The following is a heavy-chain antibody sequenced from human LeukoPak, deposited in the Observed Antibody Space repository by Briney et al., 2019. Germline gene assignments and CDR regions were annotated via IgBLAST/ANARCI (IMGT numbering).Heavy chain of an antibody. Sequence: PGRSLRLSCAASGFTFSSYGMHWVRQAPGKGLEWVAVIWYDGSNKHYADSVKGRFTISRDNSKNTLYLQMNSLRAEDTAVYYCAKDFVWGGYPFYYFDYWGQGTLVTVSS. CDR3: AKDFVWGGYPFYYFDY. J-gene: IGHJ4*02. CDR1: GFTFSSYG. D-gene: IGHD3-16*01. CDR2: IWYDGSNK. V-gene: IGHV3-33*06.